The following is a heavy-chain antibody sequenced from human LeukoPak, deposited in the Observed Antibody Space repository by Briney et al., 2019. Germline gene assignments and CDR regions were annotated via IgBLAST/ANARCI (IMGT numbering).Heavy chain of an antibody. J-gene: IGHJ4*02. V-gene: IGHV3-30-3*01. D-gene: IGHD5-18*01. Sequence: GGSLRLSCAASGFTFSSYAMHWVRQAPGEGLEWVAVISYDGSNKYYADSVKGRFTISRDNSKNTLYLQMNSLRAEDTAVYYCARERNEQQIWSLYYFDYWGQGTLVTVSS. CDR2: ISYDGSNK. CDR3: ARERNEQQIWSLYYFDY. CDR1: GFTFSSYA.